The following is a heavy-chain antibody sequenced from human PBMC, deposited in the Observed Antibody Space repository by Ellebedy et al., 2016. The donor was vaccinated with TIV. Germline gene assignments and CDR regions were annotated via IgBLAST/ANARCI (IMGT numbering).Heavy chain of an antibody. J-gene: IGHJ4*02. D-gene: IGHD6-13*01. CDR2: IWYDGSNK. Sequence: GGSLRLSCAASGFTFSSCGMHWVRQAPGKGLEWVAVIWYDGSNKYYADSVKGRFTISRDNSKNTLYLQMNSLRAEDTAVYYCARGGYSTSQYAVGGDYWGQGILVTVSS. V-gene: IGHV3-33*01. CDR3: ARGGYSTSQYAVGGDY. CDR1: GFTFSSCG.